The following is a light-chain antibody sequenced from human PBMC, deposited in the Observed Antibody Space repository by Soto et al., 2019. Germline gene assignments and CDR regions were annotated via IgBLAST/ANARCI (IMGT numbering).Light chain of an antibody. Sequence: DIQMTQSPSSLSASVGDRVTITCQASEDITKYVNWYQQKPGKAPKVLIYEASNLEAGVPSRFSGSGSGTNFILTIASLQPEDVATYYCQQYDNLPRTFGQGTKVEMK. J-gene: IGKJ1*01. CDR3: QQYDNLPRT. CDR2: EAS. CDR1: EDITKY. V-gene: IGKV1-33*01.